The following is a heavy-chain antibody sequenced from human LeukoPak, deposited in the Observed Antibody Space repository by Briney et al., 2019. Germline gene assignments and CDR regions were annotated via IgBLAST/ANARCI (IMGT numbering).Heavy chain of an antibody. CDR2: ISSSGSTI. CDR1: EFTFSSYE. Sequence: QPGGSLRLSCAASEFTFSSYEMNWVRQAPGKGLEWVSYISSSGSTIYYADSVKGRFTISRDNAKNSLYLQMNSLRAEDTAVYYCARAVRYDYVWGSYLDYWGQGTLVTVSS. D-gene: IGHD3-16*02. J-gene: IGHJ4*02. CDR3: ARAVRYDYVWGSYLDY. V-gene: IGHV3-48*03.